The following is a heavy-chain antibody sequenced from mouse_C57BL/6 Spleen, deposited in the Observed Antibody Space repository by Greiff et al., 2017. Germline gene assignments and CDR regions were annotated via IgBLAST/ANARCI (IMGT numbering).Heavy chain of an antibody. J-gene: IGHJ3*01. CDR1: GFSFNTYA. D-gene: IGHD2-3*01. Sequence: EVQLQESGGGLVQPKGSLKLSCAASGFSFNTYAMNWVRQAPGKGLEWVARIRSKSNNYATYYADSVKDRFTISRDDSESMLYLQMNNLKTEDTAMYYCVSDGYYAWFAYWGQGTLVTVSA. CDR2: IRSKSNNYAT. V-gene: IGHV10-1*01. CDR3: VSDGYYAWFAY.